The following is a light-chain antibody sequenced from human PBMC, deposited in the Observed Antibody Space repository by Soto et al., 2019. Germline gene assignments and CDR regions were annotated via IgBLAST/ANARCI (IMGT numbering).Light chain of an antibody. CDR2: DVS. J-gene: IGLJ1*01. CDR1: TSDVGDYND. Sequence: QSALTQPRSVSGSPGQSVTISCTGTTSDVGDYNDVSWYQQHPGKAPKLMIYDVSKRPSGVPDRFSGSKSGNPASLTISGLQAEDEADYYCCSYAGTYTLVFGTGTKATV. V-gene: IGLV2-11*01. CDR3: CSYAGTYTLV.